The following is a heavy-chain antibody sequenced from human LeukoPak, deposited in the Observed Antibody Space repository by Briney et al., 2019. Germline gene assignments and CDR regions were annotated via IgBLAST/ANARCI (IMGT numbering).Heavy chain of an antibody. D-gene: IGHD3-22*01. V-gene: IGHV3-20*04. Sequence: GGSLRLSCGASGFTFDDFDMGWVRHVPGQGLKWVSGINWNGGRIIYADSVKGRFTISRDNAKNSLYLQMNSLRAEDTALYYCATYSFDRGYYFDYWGQGTLVTVSS. CDR2: INWNGGRI. J-gene: IGHJ4*02. CDR1: GFTFDDFD. CDR3: ATYSFDRGYYFDY.